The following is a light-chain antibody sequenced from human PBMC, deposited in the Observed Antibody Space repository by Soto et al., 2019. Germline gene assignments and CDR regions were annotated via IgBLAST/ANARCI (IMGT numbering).Light chain of an antibody. Sequence: IQMTQSPSSRSASLGDRVTITCQASQNIKNYLNWYQQKPGRAPKLLIYDASNLEAGVPSRFRGSGSGTDFTFTISRMKPEDIATYYCQQYENIPTFGQGTRLEIK. J-gene: IGKJ5*01. V-gene: IGKV1-33*01. CDR3: QQYENIPT. CDR2: DAS. CDR1: QNIKNY.